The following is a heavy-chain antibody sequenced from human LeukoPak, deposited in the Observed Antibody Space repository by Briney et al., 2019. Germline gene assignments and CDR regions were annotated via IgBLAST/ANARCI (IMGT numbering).Heavy chain of an antibody. V-gene: IGHV3-30*18. Sequence: SLRLSCAASGFSFNIYAMSWVRQAPGKGLEWVAVISYDGSNKYYADSVKGRFTISRDNSKNTLYLQMNSLRAEDTAVYYCAKDTAVVRPYYYYYGMDVWGQGTTVTVSS. D-gene: IGHD4-23*01. CDR3: AKDTAVVRPYYYYYGMDV. J-gene: IGHJ6*02. CDR2: ISYDGSNK. CDR1: GFSFNIYA.